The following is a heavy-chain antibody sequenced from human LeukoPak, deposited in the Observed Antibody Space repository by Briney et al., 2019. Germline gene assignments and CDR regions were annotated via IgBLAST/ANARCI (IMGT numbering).Heavy chain of an antibody. Sequence: SETLSLTCTVSGGSISSYYWSWIRQPPGKGLEWIGYIYYSGSTNYNPSLKSRVTISLDTSKNQFSLKLSSVTAADTAVYYCARAAHYAFGSGYSNHYFDYWGQGTLVTVSS. CDR2: IYYSGST. V-gene: IGHV4-59*01. CDR1: GGSISSYY. CDR3: ARAAHYAFGSGYSNHYFDY. D-gene: IGHD3-3*01. J-gene: IGHJ4*02.